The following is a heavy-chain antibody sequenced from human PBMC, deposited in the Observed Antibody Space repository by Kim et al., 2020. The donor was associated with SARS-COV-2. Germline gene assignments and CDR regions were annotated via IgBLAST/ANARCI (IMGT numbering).Heavy chain of an antibody. D-gene: IGHD3-10*02. V-gene: IGHV4-59*01. Sequence: NPSLKSRVTISVDTSKNQFSLKLSSVTAADTAVYYCARAPAYVRTYYFDYWGQGTLVTVSS. CDR3: ARAPAYVRTYYFDY. J-gene: IGHJ4*02.